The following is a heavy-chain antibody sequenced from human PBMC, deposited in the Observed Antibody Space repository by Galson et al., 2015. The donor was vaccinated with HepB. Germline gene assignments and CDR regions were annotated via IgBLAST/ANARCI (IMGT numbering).Heavy chain of an antibody. CDR1: GFTFSSYS. CDR2: ISSSSSYI. D-gene: IGHD6-19*01. J-gene: IGHJ3*02. Sequence: SLRLSCAASGFTFSSYSMNWVRQAPGKGLERVSSISSSSSYIYYADSVKGRFTISRDNAKNSLYLQMNSLRAEDTAVYYCARDFPLDSSGWYPRGSVPGAFDIWGQGTMVTVSS. V-gene: IGHV3-21*01. CDR3: ARDFPLDSSGWYPRGSVPGAFDI.